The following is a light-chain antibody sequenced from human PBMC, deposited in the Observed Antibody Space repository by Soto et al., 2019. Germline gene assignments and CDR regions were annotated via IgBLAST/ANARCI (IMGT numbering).Light chain of an antibody. CDR2: EVN. CDR1: TSDIGAYKY. CDR3: SSYGGSNNLYV. V-gene: IGLV2-8*01. J-gene: IGLJ1*01. Sequence: QSALTQPPSASGSPGQSVTISCTGTTSDIGAYKYVSWYRQHPGKAPKVLIYEVNKRPSGVPDRFSGSKSGNTASLTVSGLQADDEADYFCSSYGGSNNLYVFGSGTKVTVL.